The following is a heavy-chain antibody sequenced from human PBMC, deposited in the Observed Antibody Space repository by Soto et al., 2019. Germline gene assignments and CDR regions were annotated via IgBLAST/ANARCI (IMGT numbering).Heavy chain of an antibody. CDR2: IVVGNGNT. V-gene: IGHV1-58*01. CDR1: VFTVRDSA. Sequence: GXSLKVSCKASVFTVRDSALQWVRQARGQPLEWIGYIVVGNGNTNFAQRLQERVTFSSDKSRGTAYMELRSLRSEDTAVYYCAATTHYDFWSGYFTGVAFDIWGQGTKVTASS. CDR3: AATTHYDFWSGYFTGVAFDI. D-gene: IGHD3-3*01. J-gene: IGHJ3*02.